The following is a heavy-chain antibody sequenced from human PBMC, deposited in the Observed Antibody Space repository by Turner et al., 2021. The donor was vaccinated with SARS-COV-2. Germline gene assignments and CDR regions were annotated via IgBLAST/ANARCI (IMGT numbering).Heavy chain of an antibody. CDR1: GFTFSSYG. CDR2: INGDGTST. V-gene: IGHV3-74*02. J-gene: IGHJ4*02. CDR3: ARSSAGAIDY. D-gene: IGHD1-26*01. Sequence: VQLVESGGGVVQPGRSLRLSCAASGFTFSSYGMHWVRQAPGKGLEWVARINGDGTSTSYADSEKGRFTISRDKAKNTLYVQMSSLRAEDTAVYYCARSSAGAIDYWGQGTLVTVTS.